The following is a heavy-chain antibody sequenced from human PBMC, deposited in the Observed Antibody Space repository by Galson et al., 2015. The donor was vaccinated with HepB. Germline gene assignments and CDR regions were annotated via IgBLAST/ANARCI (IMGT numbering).Heavy chain of an antibody. D-gene: IGHD3-16*01. J-gene: IGHJ4*02. CDR1: GFHFGGYG. V-gene: IGHV3-30*18. CDR3: AKLAYDNNWGGSGIDC. CDR2: ISYDGSQK. Sequence: SLRLSCAGSGFHFGGYGMHWVRQAPGKGLEWLAAISYDGSQKFYVDSVKGRFTISRDNSKNTVYLQMNSLRAEDTAEFYCAKLAYDNNWGGSGIDCWGQGALVTVSS.